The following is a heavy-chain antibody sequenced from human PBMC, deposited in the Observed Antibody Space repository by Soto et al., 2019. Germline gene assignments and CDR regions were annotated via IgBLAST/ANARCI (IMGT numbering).Heavy chain of an antibody. CDR2: IYYSGST. V-gene: IGHV4-59*01. CDR1: GGSISSYY. Sequence: SETLSLTCTVSGGSISSYYWSWIRQPPGKGLEWIGYIYYSGSTNYNPSLQSRVTISVDTSKNQFSLKLSSVTAADTAVYYCARAVLPATAPFEYWGQGTLVTVSS. CDR3: ARAVLPATAPFEY. J-gene: IGHJ4*02. D-gene: IGHD2-2*01.